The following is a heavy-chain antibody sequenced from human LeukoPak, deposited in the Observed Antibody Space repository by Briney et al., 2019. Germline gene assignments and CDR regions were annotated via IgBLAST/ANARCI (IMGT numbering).Heavy chain of an antibody. CDR1: GYIFTYYY. Sequence: GASVKVSCKASGYIFTYYYMHWVRQAPGQGLEWMARINPNNGGTYYSQKFQGRVTMTRDTSITTAYMELSRLRSDDTAVYYCARAPAYCGGDCYFYWGQGTLVTVSS. CDR3: ARAPAYCGGDCYFY. J-gene: IGHJ4*02. CDR2: INPNNGGT. D-gene: IGHD2-21*02. V-gene: IGHV1-2*06.